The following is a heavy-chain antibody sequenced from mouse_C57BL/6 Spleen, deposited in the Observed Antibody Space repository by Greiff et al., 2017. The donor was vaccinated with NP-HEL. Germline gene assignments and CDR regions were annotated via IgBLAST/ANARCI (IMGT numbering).Heavy chain of an antibody. CDR1: GYSITSGYY. CDR3: ARAYYGSSPYFDY. V-gene: IGHV3-6*01. Sequence: EVKLVESGPGLVKPSQSLSLTCSVTGYSITSGYYWNWIRQSPGNKLEWMGYISYDGSNNYNPSLKNRISITRDTSKNQFFLKLNSVTTEDTATYYCARAYYGSSPYFDYWGQGTTLTVSS. CDR2: ISYDGSN. J-gene: IGHJ2*01. D-gene: IGHD1-1*01.